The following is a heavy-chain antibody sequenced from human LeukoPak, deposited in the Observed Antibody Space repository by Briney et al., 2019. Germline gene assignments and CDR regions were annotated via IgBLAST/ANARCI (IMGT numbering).Heavy chain of an antibody. V-gene: IGHV1-18*01. J-gene: IGHJ4*02. D-gene: IGHD6-13*01. CDR2: ISAYNGNT. CDR1: GGTFSSYG. Sequence: ASVKVSCKASGGTFSSYGISWVRQAPGQGLEWMGWISAYNGNTNYAQKLQGRVTMTTDTSTSTAYMELRSLRSDDTAVYYCARDRGIAAAGTSGDWGQGTLVTVSS. CDR3: ARDRGIAAAGTSGD.